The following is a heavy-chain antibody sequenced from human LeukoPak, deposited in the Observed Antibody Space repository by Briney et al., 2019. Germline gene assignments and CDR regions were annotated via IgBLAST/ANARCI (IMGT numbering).Heavy chain of an antibody. V-gene: IGHV3-23*01. J-gene: IGHJ4*02. D-gene: IGHD4-17*01. CDR2: ISGSGGST. CDR1: GFTFSSYA. CDR3: ARSPAYAGYLDY. Sequence: GGSLRLSCAASGFTFSSYAMSWVRQAPGKGLEWVSAISGSGGSTYYADSVKGRFTISRDSAKNSLYLQMNSLRAEDTAVYYCARSPAYAGYLDYWGQGTLVTVSS.